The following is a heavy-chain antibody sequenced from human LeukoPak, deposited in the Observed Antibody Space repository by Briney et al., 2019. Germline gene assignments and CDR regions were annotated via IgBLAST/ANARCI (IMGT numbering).Heavy chain of an antibody. D-gene: IGHD3/OR15-3a*01. CDR3: ARAGLGGAPWYFDL. V-gene: IGHV1-69*13. CDR2: IIPIFGTA. J-gene: IGHJ2*01. Sequence: GASVKVSCKASGGTFSSYAISWVRQAPGQGLEWMGGIIPIFGTANYAQKFQGRVTITADESTSTAYMELSSLRSEDTAVYYCARAGLGGAPWYFDLWGRGTLVTVSS. CDR1: GGTFSSYA.